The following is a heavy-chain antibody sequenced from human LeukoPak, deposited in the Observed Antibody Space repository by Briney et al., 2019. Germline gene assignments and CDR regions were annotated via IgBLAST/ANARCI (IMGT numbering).Heavy chain of an antibody. J-gene: IGHJ4*02. CDR2: ISSRGTTK. Sequence: GGSLRLSCEVSGFTFSSSRMNWVRQAPGKGLEWVSYISSRGTTKHYADSVKGRFAISRDNAKNALYLQMNSLRVEDTAVYYCANFEPGYTSSWYAEFWGQGTLVTVSS. V-gene: IGHV3-48*01. CDR1: GFTFSSSR. D-gene: IGHD6-13*01. CDR3: ANFEPGYTSSWYAEF.